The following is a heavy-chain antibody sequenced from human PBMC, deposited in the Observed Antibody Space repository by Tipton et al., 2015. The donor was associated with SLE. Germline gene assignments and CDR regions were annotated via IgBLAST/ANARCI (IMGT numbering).Heavy chain of an antibody. CDR2: IYYSGST. J-gene: IGHJ3*02. Sequence: TLSLTCTVSGGSINSGGYYWSWIRQHPGKGLEWIGYIYYSGSTYNPSLKSRVTMSVDTSKNQFSLKLSSVTAADTAVYYCARDRFLEWSYAFDIWGQGTMVTVSS. CDR3: ARDRFLEWSYAFDI. D-gene: IGHD3-3*01. V-gene: IGHV4-31*03. CDR1: GGSINSGGYY.